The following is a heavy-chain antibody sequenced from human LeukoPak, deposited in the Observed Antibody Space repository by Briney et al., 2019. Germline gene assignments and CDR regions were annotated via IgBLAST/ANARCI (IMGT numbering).Heavy chain of an antibody. CDR2: MSYDGGHK. Sequence: GGSLRLSCAASGFTFSSFAMHWVRQAPGKGLEWVAVMSYDGGHKYYADSVKGRFTISRDNSKNTLYLQMNSLRAEDTAIYYCARDYCSTTTCLDYWGQGTLVTVSS. CDR1: GFTFSSFA. V-gene: IGHV3-30*03. CDR3: ARDYCSTTTCLDY. D-gene: IGHD2-2*01. J-gene: IGHJ4*02.